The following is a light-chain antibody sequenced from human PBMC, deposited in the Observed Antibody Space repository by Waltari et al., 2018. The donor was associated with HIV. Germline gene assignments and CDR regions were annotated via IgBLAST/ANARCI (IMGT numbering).Light chain of an antibody. V-gene: IGKV1-5*03. CDR1: PSISSW. Sequence: DIQMTQSPSTLSATVGDRVTITCRASPSISSWLAWYQQKSGKAPKLLIYKASSLESGVPSRFSGSGSGTEFTLTISSLQPDDFATYYCQQHNSYSWTFGQGTKVELK. CDR2: KAS. J-gene: IGKJ1*01. CDR3: QQHNSYSWT.